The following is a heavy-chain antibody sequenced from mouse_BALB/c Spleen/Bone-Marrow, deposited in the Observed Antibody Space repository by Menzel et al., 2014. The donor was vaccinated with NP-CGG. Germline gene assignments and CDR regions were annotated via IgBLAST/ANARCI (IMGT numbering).Heavy chain of an antibody. D-gene: IGHD1-1*01. V-gene: IGHV14-3*02. CDR3: AREATYAMDN. J-gene: IGHJ4*01. CDR2: IDPANGNT. CDR1: GFNIKDTY. Sequence: EVQLVESGAELVKPGASVKLSCTASGFNIKDTYMHWVKQRPEQGLEWIGRIDPANGNTTSDPKFQGKATITADTSSNTAYLQLSSLISEDTAVYYCAREATYAMDNWGQGTSVTVSS.